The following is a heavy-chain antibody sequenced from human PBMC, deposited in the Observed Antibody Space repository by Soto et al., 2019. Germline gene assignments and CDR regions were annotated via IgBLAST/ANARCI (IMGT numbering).Heavy chain of an antibody. CDR3: ARHRREDYFDY. Sequence: SETLSLTCTVSGGSISSYYWSWIRQPPGKGLEWIGYIYYSGSTNYNPSLKSRVTISVDTSKNQFSLKLSSVTAADTAVYYCARHRREDYFDYWGQGTLVTVSS. CDR1: GGSISSYY. J-gene: IGHJ4*02. V-gene: IGHV4-59*08. CDR2: IYYSGST.